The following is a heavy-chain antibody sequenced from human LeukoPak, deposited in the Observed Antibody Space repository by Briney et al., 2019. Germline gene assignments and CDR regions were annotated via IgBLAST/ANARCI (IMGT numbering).Heavy chain of an antibody. D-gene: IGHD6-13*01. V-gene: IGHV1-69*06. Sequence: ASVTVSCKASGGTFSSYAISWVRQAPGQGLEWMGGIIPIFGTANYAQKFQGRVTITADKSTSTAYMELSSLRSEDTAVYYCARKAAAGYYYYYMDVWGKGTTVTVSS. J-gene: IGHJ6*03. CDR2: IIPIFGTA. CDR3: ARKAAAGYYYYYMDV. CDR1: GGTFSSYA.